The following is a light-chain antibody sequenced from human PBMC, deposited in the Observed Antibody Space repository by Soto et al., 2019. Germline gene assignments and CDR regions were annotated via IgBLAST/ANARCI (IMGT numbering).Light chain of an antibody. CDR2: SIS. Sequence: VVTKEPSLNVAPGGTVTLTCASSTGAVTSDNYPNWFQLKPGQAPKSMIYSISNKHSWTPVRFSGYLLGGKAALTLSGVQPEDEAEYYCLLYYGGVYVFGSGTKVTVL. J-gene: IGLJ1*01. V-gene: IGLV7-43*01. CDR3: LLYYGGVYV. CDR1: TGAVTSDNY.